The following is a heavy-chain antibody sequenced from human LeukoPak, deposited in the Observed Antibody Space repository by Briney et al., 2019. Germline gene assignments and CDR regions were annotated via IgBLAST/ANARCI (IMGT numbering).Heavy chain of an antibody. CDR2: IYSGGST. V-gene: IGHV3-53*01. Sequence: PGGSLRLSCAASGFTDSSNYKSWFSQAPGKGLEWVSVIYSGGSTYYADSVKGRFTISRDNSKNTLYLQMNSLRAEDTAVYYCARGGYSTLRTVWGQGTLVTVSS. CDR3: ARGGYSTLRTV. D-gene: IGHD5-18*01. J-gene: IGHJ4*02. CDR1: GFTDSSNY.